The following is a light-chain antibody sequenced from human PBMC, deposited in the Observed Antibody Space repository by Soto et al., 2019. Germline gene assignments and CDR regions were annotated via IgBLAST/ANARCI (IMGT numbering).Light chain of an antibody. CDR2: AAS. V-gene: IGKV1-39*01. CDR1: QSISTY. Sequence: DIQMTQSPSSLSASVGDRVTITCRASQSISTYLNWYQQKPGNAPKVLIFAASSLLSGVPSRFSGSGSGTDFTLTITSLQPEDFATYYCQQRSNWRITFGQGTRLEIK. CDR3: QQRSNWRIT. J-gene: IGKJ5*01.